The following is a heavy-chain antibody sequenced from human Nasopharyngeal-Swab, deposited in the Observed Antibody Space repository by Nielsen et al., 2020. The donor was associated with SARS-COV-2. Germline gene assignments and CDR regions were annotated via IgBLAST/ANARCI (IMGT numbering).Heavy chain of an antibody. Sequence: WVRQAPGQRLEWMGWINAGNGNTKYSQKFQGRVTITRDTSASTAYMELSSLGSEDTAVYYCARDRRGVLALGYWGQGTLVTVSS. V-gene: IGHV1-3*01. J-gene: IGHJ4*02. CDR3: ARDRRGVLALGY. CDR2: INAGNGNT. D-gene: IGHD3-10*01.